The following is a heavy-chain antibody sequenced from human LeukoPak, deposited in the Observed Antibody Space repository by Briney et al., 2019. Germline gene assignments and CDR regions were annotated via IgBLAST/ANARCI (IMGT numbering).Heavy chain of an antibody. Sequence: SVKVSCKASGGTFSSYAISWVRQAPGQGLEWMGGIIPIFGTANYAQKFQGRVTITTDESTSTAYMELSSLRSEDTAVYYCARDIDYGGLFDYWGQGTLVTVSS. D-gene: IGHD4-23*01. J-gene: IGHJ4*02. V-gene: IGHV1-69*05. CDR2: IIPIFGTA. CDR3: ARDIDYGGLFDY. CDR1: GGTFSSYA.